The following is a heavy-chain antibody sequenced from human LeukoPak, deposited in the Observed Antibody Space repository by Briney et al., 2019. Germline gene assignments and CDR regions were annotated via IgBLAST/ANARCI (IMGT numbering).Heavy chain of an antibody. CDR3: ATSSTWNRDTDY. V-gene: IGHV3-23*01. CDR1: GFTFSSYA. CDR2: NSGSAGST. Sequence: GGSLRLSCAASGFTFSSYAMTWVRQAPGKGLEWVSTNSGSAGSTYYADSVKGRFTISRDSSKSTLYLQINNLRAEDTAVYYCATSSTWNRDTDYWGQGTLVTVSS. J-gene: IGHJ4*02. D-gene: IGHD6-13*01.